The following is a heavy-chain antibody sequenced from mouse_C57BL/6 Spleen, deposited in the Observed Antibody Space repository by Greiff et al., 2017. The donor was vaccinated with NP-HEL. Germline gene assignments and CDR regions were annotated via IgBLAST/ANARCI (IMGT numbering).Heavy chain of an antibody. CDR3: ARLGYYGSSSFDD. CDR1: GFTFSDYG. V-gene: IGHV5-17*01. Sequence: VQLKESGGGLVKPGGSLKLSCAASGFTFSDYGMHWVRQAPEKGLEWVAYISSGSSTIYYADTVKGRFTISRDNAKNTLFLQMTSLRSEDTAMYYCARLGYYGSSSFDDWGQGTTLTVSS. D-gene: IGHD1-1*01. J-gene: IGHJ2*01. CDR2: ISSGSSTI.